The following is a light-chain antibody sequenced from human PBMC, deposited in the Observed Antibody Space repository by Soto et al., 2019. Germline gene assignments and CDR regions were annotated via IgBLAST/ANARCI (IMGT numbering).Light chain of an antibody. CDR3: LQHNHFPWT. CDR2: SAS. J-gene: IGKJ1*01. Sequence: DIQMTQSPSSLSASVGDRVTITCRASQGISNYLAGYQRKPGKVPDLLISSASTLQSGAPSRFSGSGSGTDFTPTISSLQPEDVATYFCLQHNHFPWTFGQGTKV. V-gene: IGKV1-27*01. CDR1: QGISNY.